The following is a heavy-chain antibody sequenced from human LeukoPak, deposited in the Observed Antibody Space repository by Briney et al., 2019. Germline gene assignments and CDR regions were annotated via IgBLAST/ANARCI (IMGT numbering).Heavy chain of an antibody. V-gene: IGHV3-7*03. CDR3: AKGLSGSYRGGFDY. Sequence: GGSLRLSCAASGFTFSSYWMSWVRQAPGKGLEWVANIKQEGSAKYYVDSVKGRFTISRDNAKNSLYLQMNSLRAEDTALYYCAKGLSGSYRGGFDYWGQGTLVTVSS. J-gene: IGHJ4*02. D-gene: IGHD1-26*01. CDR2: IKQEGSAK. CDR1: GFTFSSYW.